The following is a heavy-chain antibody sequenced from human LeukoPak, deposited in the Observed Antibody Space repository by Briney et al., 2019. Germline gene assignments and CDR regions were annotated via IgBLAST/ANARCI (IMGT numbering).Heavy chain of an antibody. J-gene: IGHJ4*02. CDR3: ARDVSYYDSSNDWFDY. D-gene: IGHD3-22*01. V-gene: IGHV3-30*04. CDR1: GFTFSSYA. CDR2: ISYDGSNK. Sequence: GGSLRLSCAASGFTFSSYAMHWVRQAPGKGLEWVAVISYDGSNKYYADSVKGRFTISRDNSKNTLYLQMNSLRAEDTAVYYCARDVSYYDSSNDWFDYWGQGTLVTVSS.